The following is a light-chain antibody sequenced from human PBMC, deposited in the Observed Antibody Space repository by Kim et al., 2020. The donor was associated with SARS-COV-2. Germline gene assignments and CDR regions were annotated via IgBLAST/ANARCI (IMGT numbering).Light chain of an antibody. CDR3: AAWDDSLSAVV. V-gene: IGLV1-47*01. CDR1: RSNIGRNY. J-gene: IGLJ2*01. Sequence: GQRVTISCSGSRSNIGRNYVYWYQQLPGTAPKALIYRNKQRPSGVPDRFSGSKSLTSASLAISGLRSEDEADYYCAAWDDSLSAVVFGGGTQLTVL. CDR2: RNK.